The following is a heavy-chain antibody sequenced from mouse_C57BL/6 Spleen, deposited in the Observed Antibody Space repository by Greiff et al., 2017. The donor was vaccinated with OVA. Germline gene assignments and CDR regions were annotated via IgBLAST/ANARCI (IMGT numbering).Heavy chain of an antibody. CDR3: ARDDEVGFPAWFAY. CDR2: ISYDGSN. V-gene: IGHV3-6*01. D-gene: IGHD1-1*01. CDR1: GYSITSGYY. J-gene: IGHJ3*01. Sequence: VQLQQSGPGLVKPSQSLSLTCSVTGYSITSGYYWNWIRQFPGNKLEWMGYISYDGSNNYNPSLKNRISITRDTSKNQFFLKLNSVTTEDTATYYCARDDEVGFPAWFAYWGQGTLVTVSA.